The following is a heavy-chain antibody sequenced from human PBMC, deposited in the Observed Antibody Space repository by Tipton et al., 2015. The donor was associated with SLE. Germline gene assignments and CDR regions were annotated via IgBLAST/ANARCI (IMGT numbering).Heavy chain of an antibody. Sequence: TLSLTCAVSGVSMSSGGDSWSWIRQPPGKGLEWIGYIYHSGSTHFNPSLKSRVTISMDKSKNQFSLNLTYMTAADTAVYYCARDNYDFWSGYYNWFDPWGQGTLVTVSS. V-gene: IGHV4-30-2*01. CDR2: IYHSGST. D-gene: IGHD3-3*01. CDR1: GVSMSSGGDS. CDR3: ARDNYDFWSGYYNWFDP. J-gene: IGHJ5*02.